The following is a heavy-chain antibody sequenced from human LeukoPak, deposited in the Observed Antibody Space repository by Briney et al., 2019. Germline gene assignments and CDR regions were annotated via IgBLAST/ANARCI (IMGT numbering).Heavy chain of an antibody. CDR2: ISGGGETT. D-gene: IGHD3-22*01. J-gene: IGHJ3*02. Sequence: GGSLRLSCTTSGFIFSNYAVNWVRQAPGKGLEWVAIISGGGETTYYGDSVKGRFTISRDNSKNTLYVQINSLRAEDTAVYYCAKDRRPRYYYDGSSEDDAFDIWGQGTMVTVSS. CDR1: GFIFSNYA. V-gene: IGHV3-23*02. CDR3: AKDRRPRYYYDGSSEDDAFDI.